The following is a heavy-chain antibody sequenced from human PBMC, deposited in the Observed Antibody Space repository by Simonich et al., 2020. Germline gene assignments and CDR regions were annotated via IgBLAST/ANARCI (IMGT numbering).Heavy chain of an antibody. V-gene: IGHV1-2*02. CDR3: ARDPVVPAAIRNAFDI. CDR1: GYTFTGYY. D-gene: IGHD2-2*01. J-gene: IGHJ3*02. CDR2: INPNSGGT. Sequence: QVQLVQSGAEVKKPGASVKVSCKASGYTFTGYYMHWVRPAPGQGLELMRWINPNSGGTNYAQKFQGRVTMTRDTSISTAYMELSRLRSDDTAVYYCARDPVVPAAIRNAFDIWGQGTMVTVSS.